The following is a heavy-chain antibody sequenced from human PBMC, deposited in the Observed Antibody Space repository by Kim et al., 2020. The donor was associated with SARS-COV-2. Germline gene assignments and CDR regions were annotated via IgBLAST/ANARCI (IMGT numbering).Heavy chain of an antibody. V-gene: IGHV4-34*01. CDR3: ERNYGSGSYYNGWFDP. D-gene: IGHD3-10*01. Sequence: SLKSRVTISVDTSKNQFSLKLSSVTAADTAVYYCERNYGSGSYYNGWFDPWGQGTLVTVSS. J-gene: IGHJ5*02.